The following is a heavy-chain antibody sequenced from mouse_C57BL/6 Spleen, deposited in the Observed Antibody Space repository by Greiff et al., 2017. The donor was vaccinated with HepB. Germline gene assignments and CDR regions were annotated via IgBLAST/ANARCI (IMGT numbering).Heavy chain of an antibody. CDR1: GFTFSDYY. J-gene: IGHJ3*01. D-gene: IGHD2-5*01. V-gene: IGHV5-12*01. CDR3: ASQGDYDSNSAWFAY. Sequence: EVMLVESGGGLVQPGGSLKLSCAASGFTFSDYYMYWVRQTPEKRLEWVAYISNGGGSTYYPDNVKGRFTISRDNAKNTLYLQMSRLKSEDTAMYYCASQGDYDSNSAWFAYWGQGTLVTVSA. CDR2: ISNGGGST.